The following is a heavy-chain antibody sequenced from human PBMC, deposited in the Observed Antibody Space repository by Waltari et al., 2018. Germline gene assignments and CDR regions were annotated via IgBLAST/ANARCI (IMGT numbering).Heavy chain of an antibody. CDR2: IIPILGMA. V-gene: IGHV1-69*10. D-gene: IGHD5-12*01. CDR1: GGTFSSYA. CDR3: ARDRREMATISYFDY. Sequence: QVQLVRSGAEVKKPGSSVKVSCKASGGTFSSYAISWVRQAPGQGLEWMGGIIPILGMANYAQECQGRVTITADKSTSTACMELSSLRSEDTAVYYCARDRREMATISYFDYWGQGTLVTVSS. J-gene: IGHJ4*02.